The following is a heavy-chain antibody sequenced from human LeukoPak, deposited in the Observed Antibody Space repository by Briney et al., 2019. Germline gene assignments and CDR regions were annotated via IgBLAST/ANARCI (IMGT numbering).Heavy chain of an antibody. J-gene: IGHJ4*02. V-gene: IGHV3-21*01. D-gene: IGHD1-26*01. CDR3: ARDSSGGYLRFDY. CDR2: ISSLSNNI. CDR1: GFSFSSYG. Sequence: GSLKLSCGASGFSFSSYGMNWVRQAPGERLEGVSSISSLSNNIYYADSVKGRFTISRDNAKNSLYLLMNSLRVEDSAVYYCARDSSGGYLRFDYWGQGTLVTVSS.